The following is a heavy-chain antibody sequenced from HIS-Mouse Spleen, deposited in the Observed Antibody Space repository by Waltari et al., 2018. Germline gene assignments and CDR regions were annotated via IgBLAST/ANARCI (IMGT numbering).Heavy chain of an antibody. CDR3: ARGADCTNGVCSLYGMDV. V-gene: IGHV4-34*01. CDR2: INHSVST. CDR1: GGSFSGYY. J-gene: IGHJ6*02. Sequence: QVQLQQWGAGLLKPSETLSLTCAVYGGSFSGYYWSWIRQPPGKGLEWIGEINHSVSTNYTPSLKSRVTISVDTSKNQFSLKLSSVTAADTAVYYCARGADCTNGVCSLYGMDVWGQGTTVTVSS. D-gene: IGHD2-8*01.